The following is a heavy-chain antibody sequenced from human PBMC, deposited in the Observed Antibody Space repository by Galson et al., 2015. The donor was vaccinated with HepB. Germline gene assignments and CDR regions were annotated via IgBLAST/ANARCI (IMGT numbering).Heavy chain of an antibody. D-gene: IGHD2-15*01. CDR3: ARGTYDCVGGGCYSESSYYYYGMDV. V-gene: IGHV1-69*13. J-gene: IGHJ6*02. Sequence: SVKVSCKASGGTFSSYAISWVRQAPGQGLEWMGGIIPIFGTANYAQKFQGRVTITADESTSTAYMELSSLRSEDTAVYYCARGTYDCVGGGCYSESSYYYYGMDVWGQGTTVTVSS. CDR1: GGTFSSYA. CDR2: IIPIFGTA.